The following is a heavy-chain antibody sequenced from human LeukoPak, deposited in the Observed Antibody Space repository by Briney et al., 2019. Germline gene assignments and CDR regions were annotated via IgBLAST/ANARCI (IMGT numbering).Heavy chain of an antibody. CDR2: FDPEDGRP. Sequence: GASVKVSCNVSGYSLTDLSMHWVRQAPGNGLEWMGGFDPEDGRPVYAQKFQGRVTLTEDTSTETAYMELSSLRSEDTAVYYCARDRLNVGGVAPTTWFDPWGQGTLVTVSS. J-gene: IGHJ5*02. CDR1: GYSLTDLS. CDR3: ARDRLNVGGVAPTTWFDP. V-gene: IGHV1-24*01. D-gene: IGHD3-16*01.